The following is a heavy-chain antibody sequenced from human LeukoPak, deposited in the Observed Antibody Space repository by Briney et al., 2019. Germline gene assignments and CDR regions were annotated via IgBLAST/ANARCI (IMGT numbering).Heavy chain of an antibody. CDR2: INHSGST. V-gene: IGHV4-34*01. J-gene: IGHJ3*01. D-gene: IGHD6-6*01. Sequence: SETLSLTCAVYGGSFSGYYWSWIRQPPGKGLEWIGEINHSGSTNYNPSLKSRVTISVDTSENQFSLKLTPVTAADTAVYYCAKLPSWYSSSTLWGQGTMVTVSS. CDR3: AKLPSWYSSSTL. CDR1: GGSFSGYY.